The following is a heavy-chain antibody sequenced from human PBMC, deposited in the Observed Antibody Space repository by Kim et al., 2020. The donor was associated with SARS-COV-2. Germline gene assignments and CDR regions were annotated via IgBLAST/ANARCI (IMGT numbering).Heavy chain of an antibody. CDR2: ISYDGSNK. Sequence: GGSLRLSCAASGFTFSSYGMHWVRQAPGKGLEWVAVISYDGSNKYYADSVKGRFTISRDNSKNTLYLQMNSLRAEDTAVYYCAKIREYYDSSGYLDYWGQGTLVTVSS. CDR1: GFTFSSYG. CDR3: AKIREYYDSSGYLDY. J-gene: IGHJ4*02. D-gene: IGHD3-22*01. V-gene: IGHV3-30*18.